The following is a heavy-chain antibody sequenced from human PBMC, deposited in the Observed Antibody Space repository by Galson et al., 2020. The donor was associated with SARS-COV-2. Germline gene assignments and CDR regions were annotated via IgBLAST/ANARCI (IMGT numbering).Heavy chain of an antibody. D-gene: IGHD2-21*02. Sequence: GGSLRLSCAASGFTFSSYAMHWVRQAPGKGLEWVTVISYDGSNKYYADSVKGRFTISRDNSKNTLYLQMNSLRAEDTAVYYCARGGYGGNSAFDYWGQGTLVTVSS. CDR2: ISYDGSNK. J-gene: IGHJ4*02. V-gene: IGHV3-30-3*01. CDR3: ARGGYGGNSAFDY. CDR1: GFTFSSYA.